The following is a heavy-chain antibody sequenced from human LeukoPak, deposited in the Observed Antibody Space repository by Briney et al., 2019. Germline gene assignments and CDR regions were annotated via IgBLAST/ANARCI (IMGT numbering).Heavy chain of an antibody. CDR3: ARSNNWNVYYFDY. Sequence: GESLKISCKGSGYSFTSYWIGWVRQMTGKGLEWMGIIYPGDSDTRYSPSFQGQVTISADKSISTAYLQWSSLKASDTAMYYCARSNNWNVYYFDYWGQGTLVTVSS. V-gene: IGHV5-51*01. J-gene: IGHJ4*02. CDR1: GYSFTSYW. CDR2: IYPGDSDT. D-gene: IGHD1-20*01.